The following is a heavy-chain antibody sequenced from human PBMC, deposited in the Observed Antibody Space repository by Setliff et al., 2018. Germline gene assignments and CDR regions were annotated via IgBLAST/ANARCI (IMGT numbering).Heavy chain of an antibody. J-gene: IGHJ4*02. CDR2: INHSGST. CDR3: TVYNTGSSKDHY. CDR1: GGSISSGDYY. D-gene: IGHD2-8*02. Sequence: TLSLTCTVSGGSISSGDYYWSWIRQPPGKGLEWIGEINHSGSTNYNPSLKSRVTISVDTSKNQFSLKLSSVTAADTALYYCTVYNTGSSKDHYWGQGTPVTVSS. V-gene: IGHV4-30-4*08.